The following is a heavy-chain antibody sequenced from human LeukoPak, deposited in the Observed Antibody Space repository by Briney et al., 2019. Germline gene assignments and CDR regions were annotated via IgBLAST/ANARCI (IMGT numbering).Heavy chain of an antibody. J-gene: IGHJ4*02. Sequence: GRSLRLSCAASGFTFSSYAMHWVPQAPGKGLEWVAVISYDGSNKYYADSVKGRFTISRDNSKNTLYLQMNSLRAEDTAVYYCAKDYYDSSDFFDYWGQGTLVTVSS. V-gene: IGHV3-30*04. CDR1: GFTFSSYA. CDR3: AKDYYDSSDFFDY. D-gene: IGHD3-22*01. CDR2: ISYDGSNK.